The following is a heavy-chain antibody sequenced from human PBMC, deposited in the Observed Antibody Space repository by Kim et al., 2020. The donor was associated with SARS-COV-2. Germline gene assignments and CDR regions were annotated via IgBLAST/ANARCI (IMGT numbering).Heavy chain of an antibody. D-gene: IGHD1-1*01. J-gene: IGHJ5*02. CDR3: AKGKSPGKVDWFDP. Sequence: YGDSGKGRFTISTYISKTTLYLQMNSLRAEDTAIYYCAKGKSPGKVDWFDPWGQGTLVTVSS. V-gene: IGHV3-23*01.